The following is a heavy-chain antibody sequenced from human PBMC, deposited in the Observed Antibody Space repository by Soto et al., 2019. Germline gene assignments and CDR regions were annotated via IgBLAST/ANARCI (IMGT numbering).Heavy chain of an antibody. D-gene: IGHD3-10*01. CDR3: ASSYGSGYRAFDS. Sequence: QVQLVQSGAEVKKPGSSVRVSCKASGDTFTFYSINWVRQAPGLGLEWMGRINPILSMSNYAQRFQGRVTMTADNTTSTAYMELSSLRSEDTAMYYCASSYGSGYRAFDSWGQGALVTVSS. CDR2: INPILSMS. CDR1: GDTFTFYS. V-gene: IGHV1-69*02. J-gene: IGHJ4*02.